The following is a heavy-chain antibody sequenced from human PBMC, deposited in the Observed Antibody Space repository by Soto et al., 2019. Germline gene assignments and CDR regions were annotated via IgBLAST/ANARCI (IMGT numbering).Heavy chain of an antibody. V-gene: IGHV4-4*02. CDR3: ARIAAAGTRFDY. J-gene: IGHJ4*02. CDR2: IYHSGNT. Sequence: QVQLQESGPGLVKPSGTLSLTCAVSGGSISSTNWWSWVRQPPGKGLEWIGEIYHSGNTNYNPSLKSRVTISIGKSKNKLSLQLSSVTAAETAMYLCARIAAAGTRFDYWGQGTLVTVSS. CDR1: GGSISSTNW. D-gene: IGHD6-13*01.